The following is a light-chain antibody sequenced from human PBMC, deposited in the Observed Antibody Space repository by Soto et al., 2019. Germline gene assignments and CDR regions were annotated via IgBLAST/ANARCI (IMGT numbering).Light chain of an antibody. Sequence: ALTQPPSASGSPGQSVTISCTGTSSDVGGYNYVSWYQQHPGKAPKLMIYEVSKRPSGVPDRFSGSKSGNTASLTVSGLQADDEYDYYCSSYAGSNNLVFGGGTKLTVL. CDR2: EVS. V-gene: IGLV2-8*01. CDR1: SSDVGGYNY. J-gene: IGLJ2*01. CDR3: SSYAGSNNLV.